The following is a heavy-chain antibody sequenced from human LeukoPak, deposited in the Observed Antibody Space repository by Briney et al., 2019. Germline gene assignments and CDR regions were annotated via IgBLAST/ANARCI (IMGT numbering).Heavy chain of an antibody. D-gene: IGHD2-15*01. V-gene: IGHV1-2*02. J-gene: IGHJ4*02. CDR3: ARDHKLGYCSGGSCYSFDY. CDR1: GYTFTGYY. CDR2: INPNSGDT. Sequence: GASVKVSCKTSGYTFTGYYIHWVRQAPGQGLEWMGWINPNSGDTNYAQKLQGRVTMTTDTSTSTAYMELRSLRSDDTAVYYCARDHKLGYCSGGSCYSFDYWGQGTLVTVSS.